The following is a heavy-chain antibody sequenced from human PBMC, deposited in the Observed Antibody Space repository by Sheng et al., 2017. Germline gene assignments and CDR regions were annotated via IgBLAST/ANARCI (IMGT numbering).Heavy chain of an antibody. CDR2: IWHDGSDK. V-gene: IGHV3-33*01. CDR3: VTDGGSGTPSSYFDH. D-gene: IGHD3-10*01. J-gene: IGHJ4*02. CDR1: GFTFSHYG. Sequence: QVQLVESGGGVVQPGTSLRLSCAASGFTFSHYGLHWVRQAPGKGLEWVSLIWHDGSDKFYSDSVKGRFTISRENSKNTLYLQMDNLRVEDTAVYYCVTDGGSGTPSSYFDHWGQGTVVSVSS.